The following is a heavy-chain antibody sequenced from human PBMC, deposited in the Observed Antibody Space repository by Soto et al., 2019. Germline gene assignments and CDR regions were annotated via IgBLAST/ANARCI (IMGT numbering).Heavy chain of an antibody. D-gene: IGHD1-1*01. CDR2: IGTAGDT. CDR1: GFTFSSYD. J-gene: IGHJ6*02. V-gene: IGHV3-13*04. Sequence: EVQLVESGGGLVQPGGSLRLSCAASGFTFSSYDMHWVRQATGKGLEWVSAIGTAGDTYYPGSVKGRFTISRENAKNSWYLQMNSLRAGDTAVYYCARGANSGGMDVWGQGTTVTVSS. CDR3: ARGANSGGMDV.